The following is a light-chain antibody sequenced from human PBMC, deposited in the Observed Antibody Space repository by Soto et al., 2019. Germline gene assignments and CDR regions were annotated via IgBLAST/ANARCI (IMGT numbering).Light chain of an antibody. CDR3: QQHATSPLT. Sequence: EIVLTQSPGTLSLSPGEGATLSCRASQSVGNNYLAWYQQKPGQAPRPLIFGASSRATGIPDRFSGSGSGTDFTLTISRLEPEDFAVYYCQQHATSPLTFGGGTKVDIK. CDR1: QSVGNNY. J-gene: IGKJ4*01. CDR2: GAS. V-gene: IGKV3-20*01.